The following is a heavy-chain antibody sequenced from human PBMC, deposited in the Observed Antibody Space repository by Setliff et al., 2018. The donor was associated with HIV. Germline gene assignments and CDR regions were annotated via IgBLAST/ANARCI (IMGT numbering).Heavy chain of an antibody. V-gene: IGHV3-30-3*01. D-gene: IGHD3-22*01. CDR2: IPFDGSSK. CDR1: GFTFSSYA. Sequence: GGSLRLSCAASGFTFSSYAMHWVRQALCQGLEWVAVIPFDGSSKYYAGSVKGRFTISRDNAKTSLYLQMNSLRAEVTAVYYCARASYYYDSSGWVDYWGQGTLGTV. J-gene: IGHJ4*02. CDR3: ARASYYYDSSGWVDY.